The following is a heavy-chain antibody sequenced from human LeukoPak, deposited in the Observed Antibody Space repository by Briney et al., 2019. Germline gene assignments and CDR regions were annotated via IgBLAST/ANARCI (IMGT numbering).Heavy chain of an antibody. J-gene: IGHJ5*02. CDR2: INPNSGGT. D-gene: IGHD2-2*01. Sequence: GASVKVSCKASGYTFTGYYMHWVRQAPGQGLEWMGWINPNSGGTNYAQKFQGRVTMTRDTSISTAYMELSRLRSDDTAVYYCARWARGVPAAKCWFDPWGQGTLVTVSS. CDR3: ARWARGVPAAKCWFDP. V-gene: IGHV1-2*02. CDR1: GYTFTGYY.